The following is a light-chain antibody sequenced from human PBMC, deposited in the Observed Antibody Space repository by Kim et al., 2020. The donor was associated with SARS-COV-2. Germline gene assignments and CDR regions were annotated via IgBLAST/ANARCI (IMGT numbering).Light chain of an antibody. J-gene: IGKJ4*01. CDR2: WAS. V-gene: IGKV4-1*01. CDR3: QQYYTTPLT. Sequence: DIVVTQSPESLAVSLGERATINCKTSQSVMYTSNNRNYIAWYQQKAGQTPKVIIHWASTRDSGVPDRFSGSGSGTDFTLTIASLQAEDVAVYYCQQYYTTPLTFGGGTKVDIK. CDR1: QSVMYTSNNRNY.